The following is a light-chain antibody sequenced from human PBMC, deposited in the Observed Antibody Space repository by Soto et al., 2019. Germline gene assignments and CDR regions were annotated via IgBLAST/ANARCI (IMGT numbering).Light chain of an antibody. CDR1: SSDVGSYNL. CDR3: CSYAGPRLV. CDR2: EGS. Sequence: QSVLTQPASVSGSPGQSITISCTGTSSDVGSYNLVSWYQQHPGKAPKLMIYEGSKRPSGISNRFSGSKSGNTASLTISGLQAEDEADYYCCSYAGPRLVFGGGTKVTVL. V-gene: IGLV2-23*01. J-gene: IGLJ2*01.